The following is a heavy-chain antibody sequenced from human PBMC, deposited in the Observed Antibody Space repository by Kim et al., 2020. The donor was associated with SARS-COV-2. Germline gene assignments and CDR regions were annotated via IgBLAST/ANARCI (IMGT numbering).Heavy chain of an antibody. J-gene: IGHJ5*02. V-gene: IGHV4-39*01. D-gene: IGHD6-13*01. CDR1: GGSISSSGYY. CDR3: ACPPSTIAATWTYWFDP. Sequence: SETLSLTCTVSGGSISSSGYYWGWIRQPPGKGLEWIGSIYYTGNTFYNPSLKSRVTISVDTSKNQFSLKLSSVTAADTAVYHCACPPSTIAATWTYWFDPWGEGTLVTVSS. CDR2: IYYTGNT.